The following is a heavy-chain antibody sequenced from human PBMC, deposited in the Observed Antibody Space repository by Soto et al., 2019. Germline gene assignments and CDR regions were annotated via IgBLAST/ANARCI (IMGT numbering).Heavy chain of an antibody. J-gene: IGHJ3*02. CDR3: TTDSGYRGHVLLWFGEHQSAGNDAFDI. CDR1: GFTFSNAW. Sequence: GGSLRLSCAASGFTFSNAWMSWVRQAPGKGLEWVSRIKGKTDGGTTDYAAPVKGRFTVSRDDSKNTLYLQMNSLKTEDEAVYYCTTDSGYRGHVLLWFGEHQSAGNDAFDIWGQGTMVTVSS. CDR2: IKGKTDGGTT. D-gene: IGHD3-10*01. V-gene: IGHV3-15*01.